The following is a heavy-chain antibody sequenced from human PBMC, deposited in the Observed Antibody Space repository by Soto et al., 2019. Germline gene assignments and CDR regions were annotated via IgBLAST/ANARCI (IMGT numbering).Heavy chain of an antibody. J-gene: IGHJ5*02. CDR3: ASTRVVGAHPYWFDP. CDR1: GGSVSSGSYY. Sequence: PSETLSLTCTVSGGSVSSGSYYWSWVRQPPGKGLEWIGYIYYSGSTNYNPSLKSRVTISVDTSKNQFSLKLSSVTAADTAVYYCASTRVVGAHPYWFDPWGQGTLVTVSS. V-gene: IGHV4-61*01. D-gene: IGHD1-26*01. CDR2: IYYSGST.